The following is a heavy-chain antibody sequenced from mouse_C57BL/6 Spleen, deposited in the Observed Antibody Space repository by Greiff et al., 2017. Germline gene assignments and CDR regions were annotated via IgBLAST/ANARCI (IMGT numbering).Heavy chain of an antibody. CDR3: DREGSAY. V-gene: IGHV1-64*01. J-gene: IGHJ3*01. Sequence: VQLQQPGAELVKPGASVKLSCKASGYTFTSYWMHWVKQRPEQGLEWIGMIHPNGGSTNYNEKFQSKATLTVDTSSSPAYMQLSSLTSEDSAVXSCDREGSAYWGQGTLVTVSA. CDR2: IHPNGGST. CDR1: GYTFTSYW.